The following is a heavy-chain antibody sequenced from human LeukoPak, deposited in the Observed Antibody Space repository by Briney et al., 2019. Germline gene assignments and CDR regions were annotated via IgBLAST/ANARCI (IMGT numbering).Heavy chain of an antibody. CDR1: GGSLRSGSHY. CDR2: IYYSGST. V-gene: IGHV4-39*02. Sequence: SETLSLTCTVSGGSLRSGSHYWAWIRPPPGKGLEWIGSIYYSGSTYYNPSLENRVTISIDTSKNHFSLKLSSLSAADTSVYYCAKRDDSGGNLVDLWGQGTLVTVS. J-gene: IGHJ4*02. CDR3: AKRDDSGGNLVDL. D-gene: IGHD3-22*01.